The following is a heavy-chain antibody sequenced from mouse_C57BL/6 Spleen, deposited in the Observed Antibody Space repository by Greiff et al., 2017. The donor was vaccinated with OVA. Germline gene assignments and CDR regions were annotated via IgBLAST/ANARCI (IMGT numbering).Heavy chain of an antibody. CDR3: AIRLGLDYAMDY. CDR1: GYTFTSYW. CDR2: IHPSDSDT. D-gene: IGHD4-1*01. V-gene: IGHV1-74*01. J-gene: IGHJ4*01. Sequence: QVQLQQPGAELVKPGASVNVSCKASGYTFTSYWMHWVKQRPGQGLEWIGRIHPSDSDTNYNQKFKGKATLTVDKSSSTAYMQLSSLTSEDSAVYYCAIRLGLDYAMDYWGQGTSVTVSS.